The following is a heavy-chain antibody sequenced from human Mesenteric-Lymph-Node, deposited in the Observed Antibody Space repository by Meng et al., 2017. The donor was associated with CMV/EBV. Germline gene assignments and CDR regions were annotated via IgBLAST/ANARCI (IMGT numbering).Heavy chain of an antibody. D-gene: IGHD5-18*01. V-gene: IGHV1-69*02. J-gene: IGHJ4*02. Sequence: SVKVSCKASGGTFSSYYINWVRQAPGQGLEWMGKIIPLSDETNYAQKFQGRVTITADKSTGTAFMELGSLKSEDTALYYCTGGGAMGINYWGQGTLVTVSS. CDR2: IIPLSDET. CDR3: TGGGAMGINY. CDR1: GGTFSSYY.